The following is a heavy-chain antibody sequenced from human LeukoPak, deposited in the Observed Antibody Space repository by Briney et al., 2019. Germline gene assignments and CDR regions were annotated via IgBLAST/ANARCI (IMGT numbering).Heavy chain of an antibody. J-gene: IGHJ6*02. Sequence: SQTLSLTCAVSGGSISSGGYSWSWIRQPPGKGLEWIGYIYHSGSTYYNPSLKSRVTISVDRSKNQFSLKPSSVTAADTAVYYCARGEYSYGMDVWGQGTTVTVSS. CDR1: GGSISSGGYS. V-gene: IGHV4-30-2*01. D-gene: IGHD5-18*01. CDR3: ARGEYSYGMDV. CDR2: IYHSGST.